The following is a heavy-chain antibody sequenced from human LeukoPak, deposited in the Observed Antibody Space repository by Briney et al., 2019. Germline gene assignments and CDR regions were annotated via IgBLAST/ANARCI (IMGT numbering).Heavy chain of an antibody. CDR3: ANTKTKRYYYYGMDV. J-gene: IGHJ6*02. V-gene: IGHV3-23*01. D-gene: IGHD1-7*01. CDR2: ISGSGGST. CDR1: GFTFSSYA. Sequence: PSGGSLRLSCAASGFTFSSYAMSWVRQAPGKGLEWVSAISGSGGSTYYADSVKGRFTISRDNSKNTLYLQMNSLRAEDTAVYYCANTKTKRYYYYGMDVWGQGTTVTVSS.